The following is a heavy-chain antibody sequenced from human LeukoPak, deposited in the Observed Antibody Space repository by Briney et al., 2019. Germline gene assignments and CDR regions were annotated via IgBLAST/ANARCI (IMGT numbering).Heavy chain of an antibody. D-gene: IGHD2-8*01. Sequence: GGSLRLSCAASGFPFSSHWMSWVRQAPWKGLECGGNIKYDGSERQYVDSVKGRFTISRDNAKNSLYLQMSSLRAEDTAIYYCARDHPSPGVYFDFWGQGALVTVSS. CDR2: IKYDGSER. V-gene: IGHV3-7*03. CDR1: GFPFSSHW. CDR3: ARDHPSPGVYFDF. J-gene: IGHJ4*02.